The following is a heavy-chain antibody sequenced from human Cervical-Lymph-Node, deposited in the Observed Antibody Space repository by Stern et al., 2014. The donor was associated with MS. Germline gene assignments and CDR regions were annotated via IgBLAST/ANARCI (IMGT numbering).Heavy chain of an antibody. CDR3: AKSGASGDGWFDS. CDR2: INPNSDGT. CDR1: GYTFTEYY. D-gene: IGHD2-15*01. J-gene: IGHJ5*01. V-gene: IGHV1-2*06. Sequence: VQLLESGAEVKKPGASVKVSCKASGYTFTEYYVHWVRQAPRQGLEWMGRINPNSDGTNYAQKFQGSVTMTRDTSISTAYMELSSLTYDDTAVYYCAKSGASGDGWFDSWGQGTLVTVSS.